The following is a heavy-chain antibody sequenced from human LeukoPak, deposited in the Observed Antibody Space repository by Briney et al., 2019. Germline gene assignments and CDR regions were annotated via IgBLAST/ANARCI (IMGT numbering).Heavy chain of an antibody. CDR3: ARDDAAWYNWSDAWFDP. CDR1: GYTFTGYY. CDR2: INPNSGGT. J-gene: IGHJ5*02. Sequence: ASVKVSCKASGYTFTGYYMHWVRQAPGQGLEWMGWINPNSGGTNYAQKFQGRVTMTRDTSISTAYMELSRLRSDDTAVYYCARDDAAWYNWSDAWFDPWGQGTLVTVSS. V-gene: IGHV1-2*02. D-gene: IGHD1-20*01.